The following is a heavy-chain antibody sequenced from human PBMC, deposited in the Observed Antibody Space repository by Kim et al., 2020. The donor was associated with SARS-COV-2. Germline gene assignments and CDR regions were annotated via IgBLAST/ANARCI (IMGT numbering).Heavy chain of an antibody. CDR3: ARGKRFRAYGASNFQH. CDR1: GGSFSGYY. V-gene: IGHV4-34*01. CDR2: IKHSGST. Sequence: SETLSLTCAVYGGSFSGYYWSWIRQPPGKGLEWIGEIKHSGSTNYNPSLKSRVTISVDTSKNQFSLKLSSVTAADTAVYYCARGKRFRAYGASNFQHWGQGTLVTVSS. D-gene: IGHD3-16*01. J-gene: IGHJ1*01.